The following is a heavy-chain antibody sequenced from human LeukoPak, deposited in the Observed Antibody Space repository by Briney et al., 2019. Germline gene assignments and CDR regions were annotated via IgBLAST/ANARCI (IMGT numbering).Heavy chain of an antibody. D-gene: IGHD6-13*01. CDR3: AKEGRTWYYFDY. J-gene: IGHJ4*02. Sequence: PGGSLRLSCAASGLTFSSYAMSWVRQAPGKGLEWVSAISGSGGSAYYADFLKGRFTISRDNSKNTLYLQMNSLRAEDTAVYYCAKEGRTWYYFDYWGQGTLVTVSS. V-gene: IGHV3-23*01. CDR2: ISGSGGSA. CDR1: GLTFSSYA.